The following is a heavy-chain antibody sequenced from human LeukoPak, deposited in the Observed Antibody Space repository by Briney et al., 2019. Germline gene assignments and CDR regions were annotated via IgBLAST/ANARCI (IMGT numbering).Heavy chain of an antibody. CDR3: ARLLGYCSSTSCYSYYGMDV. CDR1: GGTFSSYA. CDR2: INPNSGGT. D-gene: IGHD2-2*01. V-gene: IGHV1-2*02. J-gene: IGHJ6*02. Sequence: ASVKVSCKASGGTFSSYAISWVRQAPGQGLEWMGWINPNSGGTNYAQKFQGRVTMTRDTSISTAYMELSRLRSDDTAVYYCARLLGYCSSTSCYSYYGMDVWGQGTTVTVSS.